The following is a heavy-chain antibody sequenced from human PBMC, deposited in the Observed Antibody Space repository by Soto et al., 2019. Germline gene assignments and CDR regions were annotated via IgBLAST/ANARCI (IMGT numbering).Heavy chain of an antibody. V-gene: IGHV1-69*11. J-gene: IGHJ4*02. CDR3: ARALVATNDFDY. D-gene: IGHD5-12*01. Sequence: QVQVEQSGAEVKKPGSSVKVSCKASGDTFSSYGFTWVRQAPGQGLEWMGGIIPILRTANYAQKFQGRVTIAADESTSTAYMELSSLRAEDTAVYYCARALVATNDFDYWGQGLLVTVSS. CDR2: IIPILRTA. CDR1: GDTFSSYG.